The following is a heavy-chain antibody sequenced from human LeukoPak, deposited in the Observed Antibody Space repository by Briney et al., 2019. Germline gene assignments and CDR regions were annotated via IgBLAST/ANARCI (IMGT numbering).Heavy chain of an antibody. CDR1: GGSISSYY. CDR2: IYTSGST. V-gene: IGHV4-4*07. Sequence: SETLSLTCTVSGGSISSYYWSWIRQPAGKGLEWIGRIYTSGSTNYNPSLKSRVTMSVDTSKNQFSLKLSSVTAADTAVYYCARDRYDYVWGSYRWAWAFDIWGQGTMVTVSS. J-gene: IGHJ3*02. CDR3: ARDRYDYVWGSYRWAWAFDI. D-gene: IGHD3-16*02.